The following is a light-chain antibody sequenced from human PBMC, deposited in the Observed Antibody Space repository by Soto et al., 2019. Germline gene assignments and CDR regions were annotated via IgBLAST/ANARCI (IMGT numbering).Light chain of an antibody. J-gene: IGKJ5*01. CDR1: QSVGTS. CDR2: GAS. Sequence: EIVMTQSPATLSVSPGERGTLSCSASQSVGTSLAWYQQKPGQAPRLLIYGASNRATGIPDRFRGSGSGTDFSLTISRLEPEDFAVYYCQQYGSSQITCGQGTRREI. CDR3: QQYGSSQIT. V-gene: IGKV3-20*01.